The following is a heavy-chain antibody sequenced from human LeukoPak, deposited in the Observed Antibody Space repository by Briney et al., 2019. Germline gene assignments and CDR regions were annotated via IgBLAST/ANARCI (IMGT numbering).Heavy chain of an antibody. CDR1: GFTVSNNG. Sequence: GGSLRLSCVASGFTVSNNGLSWFRQAPGKGLEWVSDISGVGNTYYAESVKGRFTISRDNAKNSLYLQMNSLRAEDTAVYYCARRYSGSYNFDYWGQGTLVTVSS. D-gene: IGHD1-26*01. CDR3: ARRYSGSYNFDY. CDR2: ISGVGNT. J-gene: IGHJ4*02. V-gene: IGHV3-23*01.